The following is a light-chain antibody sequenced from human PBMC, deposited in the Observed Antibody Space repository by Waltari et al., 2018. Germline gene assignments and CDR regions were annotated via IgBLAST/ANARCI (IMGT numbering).Light chain of an antibody. V-gene: IGLV1-44*01. CDR1: SSNIATNP. Sequence: QSLLTQPPSTSGTPGQRVTISCSGSSSNIATNPVNWYQQFPGPAPKPLIHTNNHRPSGVPDRVSGSKSGTSASLAISGLQLEDEADFYCASWDDSLKGWVFGGGTKVTVL. J-gene: IGLJ3*02. CDR2: TNN. CDR3: ASWDDSLKGWV.